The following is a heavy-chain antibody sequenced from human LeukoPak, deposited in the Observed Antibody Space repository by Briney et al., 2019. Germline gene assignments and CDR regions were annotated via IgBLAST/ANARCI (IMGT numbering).Heavy chain of an antibody. Sequence: PGGSLRLSCAASGFTFSSDSMNWVRQAPGKGLEWVSSISSSSSYIYYADSVKGRFTISRDNAKNSLYLQMNSLRAEDTAVYYCARVYYYGSGSSGYFDYWGQGTLVTVSS. D-gene: IGHD3-10*01. V-gene: IGHV3-21*01. J-gene: IGHJ4*02. CDR3: ARVYYYGSGSSGYFDY. CDR1: GFTFSSDS. CDR2: ISSSSSYI.